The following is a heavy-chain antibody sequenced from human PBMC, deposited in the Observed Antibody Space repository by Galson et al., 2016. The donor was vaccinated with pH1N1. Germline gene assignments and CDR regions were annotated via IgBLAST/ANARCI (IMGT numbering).Heavy chain of an antibody. Sequence: SLRLSCAASGFTFSTYTIHWVRQAPGEGLEWVSSITSGGTYLYYADSVEGRFTISSDNAKNSLFLQMNSLRVEDTAVYYCARVGCSSSSCSWFDPWGQGTLVTVSS. D-gene: IGHD2-2*01. CDR3: ARVGCSSSSCSWFDP. V-gene: IGHV3-21*01. CDR1: GFTFSTYT. J-gene: IGHJ5*02. CDR2: ITSGGTYL.